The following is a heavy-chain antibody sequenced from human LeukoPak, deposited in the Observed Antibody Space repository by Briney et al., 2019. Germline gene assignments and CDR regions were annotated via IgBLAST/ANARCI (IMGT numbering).Heavy chain of an antibody. CDR1: GFTVSSNY. V-gene: IGHV3-53*01. J-gene: IGHJ4*02. D-gene: IGHD3-22*01. CDR3: ARGQGYYDSSGYYGLSYYFDY. CDR2: IYSGGST. Sequence: GGSLRLSCAASGFTVSSNYMSWVRQAPGKGLEWVSVIYSGGSTYYANSVKGRFTISRDNSKNTLYLQMNSLRAEDTAVYYCARGQGYYDSSGYYGLSYYFDYWGQGTLVTVSS.